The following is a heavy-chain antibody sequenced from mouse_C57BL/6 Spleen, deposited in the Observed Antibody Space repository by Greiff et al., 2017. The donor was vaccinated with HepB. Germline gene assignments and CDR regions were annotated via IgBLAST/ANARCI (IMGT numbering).Heavy chain of an antibody. J-gene: IGHJ1*03. Sequence: DVKLVESGPGLVKPSQSLSLTCSVTGYSITSGYYWNWIRQFPGNKLEWMGYISYDGSNNYNTSLKNRISITRDTSKNQFFLKLNSVTTEDTATYYCARDDYYGSSYWYFDVWGTGTTVTVSS. D-gene: IGHD1-1*01. CDR3: ARDDYYGSSYWYFDV. CDR1: GYSITSGYY. V-gene: IGHV3-6*01. CDR2: ISYDGSN.